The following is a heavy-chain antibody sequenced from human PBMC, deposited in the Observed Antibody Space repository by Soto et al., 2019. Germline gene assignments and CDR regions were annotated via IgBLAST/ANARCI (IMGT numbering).Heavy chain of an antibody. D-gene: IGHD3-3*01. V-gene: IGHV3-30*03. Sequence: GWSLRLSCAGSGFTFSNYVIHWVRQAPGKGLEWVAVISYDGSNKYYADSVKGRFTISRDNSKNTLYLQMNSLRAEETAVYYCERDLAGTIFGVVWFLGYYYYGMVGWCQGNMVSV. J-gene: IGHJ6*02. CDR3: ERDLAGTIFGVVWFLGYYYYGMVG. CDR1: GFTFSNYV. CDR2: ISYDGSNK.